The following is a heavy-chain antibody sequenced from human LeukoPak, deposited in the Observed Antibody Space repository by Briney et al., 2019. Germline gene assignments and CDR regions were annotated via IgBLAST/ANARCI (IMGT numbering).Heavy chain of an antibody. Sequence: SETLSLTCTVSGDYISRSNYFWSWIRQPAGKGLEWIGRIYANGITNYNPSLKSRVTISVDTSKNQFSLKLISLTAADTALYYCAREVGATAPLDYWGQGTMVIVSS. V-gene: IGHV4-61*02. D-gene: IGHD1-26*01. J-gene: IGHJ4*02. CDR2: IYANGIT. CDR1: GDYISRSNYF. CDR3: AREVGATAPLDY.